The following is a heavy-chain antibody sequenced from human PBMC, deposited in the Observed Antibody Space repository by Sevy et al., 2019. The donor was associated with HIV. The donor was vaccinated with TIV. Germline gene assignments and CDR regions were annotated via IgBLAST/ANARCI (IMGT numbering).Heavy chain of an antibody. CDR2: ISSRGSHI. CDR1: TFTFSDYY. D-gene: IGHD5-18*01. CDR3: ARVRYNYGSYYFDY. Sequence: GGSLRLSCAASTFTFSDYYMTWIRQAPGKGLESVSYISSRGSHIYYADSVKGRFTISRDKAKNSLYLQMNSLRAEDTAVYYCARVRYNYGSYYFDYWGQGTLVTVSS. J-gene: IGHJ4*02. V-gene: IGHV3-11*01.